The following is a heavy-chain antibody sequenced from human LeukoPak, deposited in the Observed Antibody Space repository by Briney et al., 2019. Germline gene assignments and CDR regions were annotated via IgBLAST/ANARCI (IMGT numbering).Heavy chain of an antibody. CDR3: ARGSSGYYFGEYYYYGMDV. CDR2: IYHSGST. CDR1: GGSISSGGYS. J-gene: IGHJ6*02. Sequence: SQTLSLTCAVSGGSISSGGYSWSWIRQPPGKGLEWIGYIYHSGSTNYNPSLKSRVTISVDTSKNQFSLKLSSVTAADTAVYYCARGSSGYYFGEYYYYGMDVWGQGTTVTVSS. V-gene: IGHV4-30-2*01. D-gene: IGHD3-22*01.